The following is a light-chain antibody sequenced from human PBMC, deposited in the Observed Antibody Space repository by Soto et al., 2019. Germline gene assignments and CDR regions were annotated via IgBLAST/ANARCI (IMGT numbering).Light chain of an antibody. Sequence: QSVLTQPASVSGSPGQSITISCTGSSSDVGGYNYVSWYQQHPGKAPKLMIYEVGNRPSGVSDRFSGSKSGNTASLTISGLQAEDEADYYCSSYTSTNTLVFGTGTKVNVL. CDR2: EVG. CDR3: SSYTSTNTLV. CDR1: SSDVGGYNY. J-gene: IGLJ1*01. V-gene: IGLV2-14*01.